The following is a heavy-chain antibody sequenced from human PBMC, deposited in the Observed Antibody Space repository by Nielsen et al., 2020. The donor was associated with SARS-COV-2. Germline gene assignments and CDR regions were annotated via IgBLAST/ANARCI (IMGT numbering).Heavy chain of an antibody. D-gene: IGHD3-10*01. CDR3: ARGKGYYGSWDDAFDI. CDR2: IIPIFGTA. Sequence: SVKVSCKASGGTFSSYAISWVRQAPGQGLEWMGGIIPIFGTANYAQKFQGRVTITADESTSTAYMELSSLRSEDTAVYYCARGKGYYGSWDDAFDIWGQGTMVTVSS. V-gene: IGHV1-69*13. CDR1: GGTFSSYA. J-gene: IGHJ3*02.